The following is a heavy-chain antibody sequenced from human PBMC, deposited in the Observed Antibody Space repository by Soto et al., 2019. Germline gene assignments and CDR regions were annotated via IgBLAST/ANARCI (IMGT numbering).Heavy chain of an antibody. J-gene: IGHJ6*02. CDR2: ISYDGSNK. Sequence: GGSLRLSCAASGFTFSSYAMHWVRQAPGKGLEWVAVISYDGSNKYYADSVKGRFTISRDNSKNTLYLQMNSLRAEDTAVYYCASPGYSSSWGYYYYYYGMDVWGQGTTVTVSS. CDR3: ASPGYSSSWGYYYYYYGMDV. CDR1: GFTFSSYA. V-gene: IGHV3-30-3*01. D-gene: IGHD6-13*01.